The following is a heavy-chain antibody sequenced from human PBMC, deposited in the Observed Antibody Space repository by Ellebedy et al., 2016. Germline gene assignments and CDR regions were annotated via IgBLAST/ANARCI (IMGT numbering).Heavy chain of an antibody. CDR3: ARELYSGGYSFDS. CDR1: GGSISISSSY. Sequence: SETLSLXXNVSGGSISISSSYWGWIRQPPGKGLEWIGNIYYGGSTDYNPALESRVTISVDTSKNQFSLKMTSVTATDTAFYYCARELYSGGYSFDSWGPGTLVTVSS. V-gene: IGHV4-39*07. CDR2: IYYGGST. J-gene: IGHJ4*02. D-gene: IGHD2-21*02.